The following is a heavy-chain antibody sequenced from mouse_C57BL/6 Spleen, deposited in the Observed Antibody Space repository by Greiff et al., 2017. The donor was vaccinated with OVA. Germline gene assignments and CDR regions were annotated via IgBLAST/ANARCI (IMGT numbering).Heavy chain of an antibody. J-gene: IGHJ4*01. CDR3: ARGYYGSSNAMDY. CDR2: INYDGSST. Sequence: EVNVVESEGGLVQPGSSMKLSCTASGFTFSDYYMAWVRQVPEKGLEWVANINYDGSSTYYLDSLKSRFIISRDNAKNILYLQMSSLKSEDTATYYCARGYYGSSNAMDYWGQGTSVTVSS. V-gene: IGHV5-16*01. CDR1: GFTFSDYY. D-gene: IGHD1-1*01.